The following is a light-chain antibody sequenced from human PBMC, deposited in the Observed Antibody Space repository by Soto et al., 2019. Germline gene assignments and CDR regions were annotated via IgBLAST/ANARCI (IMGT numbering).Light chain of an antibody. CDR3: CSYAGSSTGVV. CDR2: EGS. J-gene: IGLJ2*01. CDR1: SSDVGSYNL. Sequence: QSALTQPASVSGSPGQSITISCTGTSSDVGSYNLVSWYQQHPGKAPKLMIYEGSKRPSGVSNRFSGSKSGNTASLTISGLQAEDEADYYCCSYAGSSTGVVFGGGTQLTV. V-gene: IGLV2-23*01.